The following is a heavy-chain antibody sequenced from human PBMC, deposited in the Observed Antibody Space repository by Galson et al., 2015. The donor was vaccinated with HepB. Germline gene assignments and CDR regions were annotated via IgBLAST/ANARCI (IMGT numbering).Heavy chain of an antibody. D-gene: IGHD3-10*01. J-gene: IGHJ5*02. Sequence: CKASGYIFNNYPMNWVRQAPGQGLEWMGWINTNTGNPTYAQGFTGRFVFSLDTSVSTAYLQISSLKAEDTAVYYCARTPYYGSGSYYNAWFDPWGQGTLVTVSS. CDR2: INTNTGNP. CDR1: GYIFNNYP. V-gene: IGHV7-4-1*02. CDR3: ARTPYYGSGSYYNAWFDP.